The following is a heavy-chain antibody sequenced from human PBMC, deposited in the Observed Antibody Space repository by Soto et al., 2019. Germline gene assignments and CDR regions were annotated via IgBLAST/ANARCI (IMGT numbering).Heavy chain of an antibody. CDR2: ISGSGGST. CDR3: AKEGGFMQPFEY. CDR1: GFTFSSYG. V-gene: IGHV3-23*01. D-gene: IGHD5-12*01. Sequence: GGSLRLSCAASGFTFSSYGLGWVRQAPGKGLEWVSAISGSGGSTYYADSVKGRFTISRDNSKNTLYLQMNSLRAEDTAVYYCAKEGGFMQPFEYWGQGTLVTVSS. J-gene: IGHJ4*02.